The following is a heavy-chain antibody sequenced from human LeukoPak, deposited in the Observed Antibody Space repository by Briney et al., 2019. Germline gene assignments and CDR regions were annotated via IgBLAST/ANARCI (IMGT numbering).Heavy chain of an antibody. CDR1: GGSISSNNW. Sequence: PSETLSLTCAVSGGSISSNNWWIWVRQSPEKGLEWIGEIYHDGSTNYNPSLKSRVTISMDKSKNQLSLKLSSVTAADTAIYYCVRHAHNPTFDFWGQGTLVTVSS. J-gene: IGHJ4*02. V-gene: IGHV4-4*02. CDR2: IYHDGST. CDR3: VRHAHNPTFDF. D-gene: IGHD1-14*01.